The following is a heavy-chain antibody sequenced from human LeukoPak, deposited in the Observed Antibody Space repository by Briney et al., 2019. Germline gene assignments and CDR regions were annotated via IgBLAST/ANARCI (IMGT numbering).Heavy chain of an antibody. J-gene: IGHJ4*02. Sequence: PSETLSLTCTVSGGSISSDGYYWSWIRQHPVKGLEWFGCIYYTGSAYYNPSLKSRVTISLDISKNQFSLKLSSVTAADTAVYYCARRPREYGYSSGGGLRTRAGFDYWGQGTLVTVSS. CDR2: IYYTGSA. CDR3: ARRPREYGYSSGGGLRTRAGFDY. D-gene: IGHD6-19*01. V-gene: IGHV4-31*03. CDR1: GGSISSDGYY.